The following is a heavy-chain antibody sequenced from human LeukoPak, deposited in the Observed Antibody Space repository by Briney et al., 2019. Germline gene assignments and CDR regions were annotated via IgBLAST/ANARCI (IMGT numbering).Heavy chain of an antibody. D-gene: IGHD3-3*01. J-gene: IGHJ6*02. V-gene: IGHV3-74*01. CDR3: AKASKGTIFGVVTRLYYYYGMDV. Sequence: GGSLRLSCVASGFTFSNYWMLWVRQAPGKGLMWVSLISTDGKSTRYAESVKGRFTISRDNSKNTLYLQMNSLRAEDTAVYYCAKASKGTIFGVVTRLYYYYGMDVWGQGTTVTVSS. CDR2: ISTDGKST. CDR1: GFTFSNYW.